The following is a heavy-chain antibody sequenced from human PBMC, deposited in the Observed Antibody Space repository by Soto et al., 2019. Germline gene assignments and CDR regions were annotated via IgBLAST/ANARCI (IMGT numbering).Heavy chain of an antibody. V-gene: IGHV3-30-3*01. J-gene: IGHJ4*02. CDR3: ARERPRARLYDY. D-gene: IGHD6-6*01. CDR1: GFTFSSYA. Sequence: QSGGSLRLSCAASGFTFSSYAMHWVRQAPGKGLEWVAVISYDGSNKYYADSVKGRFTISRDNSKNTLYLQMNSLRAEDTAVNYCARERPRARLYDYWGQGTLVTVSS. CDR2: ISYDGSNK.